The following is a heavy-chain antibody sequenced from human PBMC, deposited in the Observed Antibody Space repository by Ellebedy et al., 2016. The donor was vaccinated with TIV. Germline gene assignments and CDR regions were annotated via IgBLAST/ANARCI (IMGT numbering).Heavy chain of an antibody. CDR3: ARDQHFAFDV. V-gene: IGHV3-48*02. J-gene: IGHJ2*01. Sequence: PGGSLRLSCAAFGFTFSSCAMSWVRQAPGKGLEWLSYISRDGGATYYADSVRGRFTISRDNVKNSMFLQMNSLRDDDTAVYSCARDQHFAFDVWGRGTLVTVSS. CDR2: ISRDGGAT. D-gene: IGHD2/OR15-2a*01. CDR1: GFTFSSCA.